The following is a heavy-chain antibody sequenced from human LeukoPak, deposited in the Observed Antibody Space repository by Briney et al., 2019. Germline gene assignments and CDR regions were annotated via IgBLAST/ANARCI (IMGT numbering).Heavy chain of an antibody. J-gene: IGHJ4*02. CDR2: MNPNSGNT. CDR1: GYTFTSYD. V-gene: IGHV1-8*01. D-gene: IGHD3-16*01. CDR3: ERARYYDYIWGSYREAGIFDY. Sequence: GASVKVSCKASGYTFTSYDINWVRQATGQGLEWMGWMNPNSGNTGYAQKFQGRVTITRNTSISTAYMELSSVRGEGTAVDYCERARYYDYIWGSYREAGIFDYWGQGTLVTVSS.